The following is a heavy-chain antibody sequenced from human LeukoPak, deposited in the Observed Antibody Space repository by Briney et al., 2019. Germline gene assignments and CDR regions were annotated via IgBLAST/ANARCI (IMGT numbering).Heavy chain of an antibody. J-gene: IGHJ4*02. V-gene: IGHV4-30-2*01. CDR1: GGSLSSGGYS. CDR2: IYHSGST. Sequence: SQTLSLTCAVSGGSLSSGGYSWNWIRQPPGKGLEWIGYIYHSGSTYYNPSLKSRVTISVDRSKNQFSLKLSSVTAADTAVYYCARGESSGYYSYFDYWGQGTLVTVSS. CDR3: ARGESSGYYSYFDY. D-gene: IGHD3-22*01.